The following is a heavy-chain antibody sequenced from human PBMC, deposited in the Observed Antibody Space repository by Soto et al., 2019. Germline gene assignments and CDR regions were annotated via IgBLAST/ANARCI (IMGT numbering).Heavy chain of an antibody. CDR3: ARDRQSTPWYAADY. V-gene: IGHV3-21*01. D-gene: IGHD6-13*01. J-gene: IGHJ4*02. Sequence: GGSLRLSCEGSGFTFSSYSMNWVHQAPGKGLEWVSSISGSGGYIYYADSVKGRFTISRDNAKNSLYLQMTSLRDEDTALYYCARDRQSTPWYAADYWGQGSLVTVSS. CDR2: ISGSGGYI. CDR1: GFTFSSYS.